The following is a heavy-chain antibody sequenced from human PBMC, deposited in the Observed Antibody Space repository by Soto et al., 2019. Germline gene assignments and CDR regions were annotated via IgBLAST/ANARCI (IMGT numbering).Heavy chain of an antibody. CDR2: ISWNSGSI. D-gene: IGHD2-15*01. CDR3: AKGRGGSCHNWFVP. CDR1: GFTFDDYA. Sequence: EVQLVESGGGLVQPGRSLRLSCAASGFTFDDYAMHWVRQAPGKGLEWVSGISWNSGSIGYADSVKGRFTISRDNAKNSLDLQMNSLRAEDTALYYCAKGRGGSCHNWFVPWGQGTLVTVSS. J-gene: IGHJ5*02. V-gene: IGHV3-9*01.